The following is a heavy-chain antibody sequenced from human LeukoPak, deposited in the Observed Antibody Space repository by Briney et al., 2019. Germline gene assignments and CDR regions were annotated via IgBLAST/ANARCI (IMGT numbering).Heavy chain of an antibody. Sequence: ASVKVSCKASGYTFTSYDINWVRQATGQGLEWMGWINPNSGGTNYAQKFQGRVTMTRDTSISTAYMELSRLRSDDTAVYYCAKGADIWGYYYDSSGFYYFDYWGPGTLVTVSS. V-gene: IGHV1-2*02. CDR1: GYTFTSYD. J-gene: IGHJ4*02. CDR3: AKGADIWGYYYDSSGFYYFDY. D-gene: IGHD3-22*01. CDR2: INPNSGGT.